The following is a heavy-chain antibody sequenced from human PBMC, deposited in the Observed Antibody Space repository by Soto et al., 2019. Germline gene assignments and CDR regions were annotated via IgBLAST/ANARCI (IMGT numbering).Heavy chain of an antibody. V-gene: IGHV4-34*01. D-gene: IGHD3-9*01. CDR2: INHSGST. CDR1: GGSFSGYY. J-gene: IGHJ3*02. Sequence: SETLSLTCAVYGGSFSGYYWSWIRQPPGKGLEWIGEINHSGSTNYNPSLKSRVTISVDTSKNQFSLKLSSVTAADTAVYYCAGGRYYDILTGYQTGEYAFDIWGKGTMVT. CDR3: AGGRYYDILTGYQTGEYAFDI.